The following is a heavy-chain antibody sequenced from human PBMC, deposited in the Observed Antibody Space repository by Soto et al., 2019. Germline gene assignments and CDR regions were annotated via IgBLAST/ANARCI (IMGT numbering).Heavy chain of an antibody. CDR1: GFTFSNYA. CDR2: ISGSGGST. D-gene: IGHD4-17*01. CDR3: ARTTVTTRYFDY. Sequence: EVQLLESGGGLVQPGGSLRLSCAASGFTFSNYAMSWVRLAPGKGLEWVSVISGSGGSTYYADSMKGQFTISRDNSKNTLYLQMNSLRAEDTAVYYCARTTVTTRYFDYWGQGSLVTVSS. V-gene: IGHV3-23*01. J-gene: IGHJ4*02.